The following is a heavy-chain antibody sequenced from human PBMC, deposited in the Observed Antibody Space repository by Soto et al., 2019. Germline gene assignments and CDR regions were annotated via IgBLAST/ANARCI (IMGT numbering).Heavy chain of an antibody. V-gene: IGHV1-46*01. CDR2: INPSGGST. J-gene: IGHJ6*02. Sequence: GASVKVSCKASGYTFTSYYMHWVRQAPGQGLEWMGIINPSGGSTSYAQKFQGRVTMTRDTSTSTVYMELSSLRSEDTAVYYCAREEHPTYYYYGMDVWGQGTTVTVSS. CDR1: GYTFTSYY. D-gene: IGHD2-21*01. CDR3: AREEHPTYYYYGMDV.